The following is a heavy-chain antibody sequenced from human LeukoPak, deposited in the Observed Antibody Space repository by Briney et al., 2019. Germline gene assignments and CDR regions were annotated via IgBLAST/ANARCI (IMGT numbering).Heavy chain of an antibody. D-gene: IGHD6-19*01. CDR1: GFTFSSYE. CDR3: AREEAVAGTGFDY. J-gene: IGHJ4*02. CDR2: ISSSGSTI. Sequence: GGSLRLSCAASGFTFSSYEMNWVRQAPGEGLEWVSYISSSGSTIYYADSVKGRFTISRDNAKNSLYLQMNSLRAEDTAVYYCAREEAVAGTGFDYWGQGTLVTVSS. V-gene: IGHV3-48*03.